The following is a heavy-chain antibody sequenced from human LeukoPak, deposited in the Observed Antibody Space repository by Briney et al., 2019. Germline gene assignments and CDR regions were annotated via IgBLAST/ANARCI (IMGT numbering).Heavy chain of an antibody. Sequence: ASVKVSCKVSGYTLTELSMHWVRQAPGKGLEWMGGFDPEDGETIYAQKFQGRLTVTTDESTTTAHMELSSLRSEDTALYYCARMGSRDKYTYFDSWGQGTLVTVSS. CDR1: GYTLTELS. CDR3: ARMGSRDKYTYFDS. J-gene: IGHJ4*02. D-gene: IGHD2-2*02. CDR2: FDPEDGET. V-gene: IGHV1-24*01.